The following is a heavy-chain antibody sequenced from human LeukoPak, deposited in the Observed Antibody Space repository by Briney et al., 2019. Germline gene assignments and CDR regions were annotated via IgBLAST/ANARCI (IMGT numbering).Heavy chain of an antibody. D-gene: IGHD5-12*01. Sequence: GGSLRLSCAASGFDFSTYATNWVRQAPGKGLEWVSSISTMSNYIFCGDSVKGRFTISRDNAKNSVYLQMNSLRPEDTAVYYCSRDRLGGLDLWGQGTLVTVSS. J-gene: IGHJ5*02. CDR2: ISTMSNYI. CDR3: SRDRLGGLDL. V-gene: IGHV3-21*01. CDR1: GFDFSTYA.